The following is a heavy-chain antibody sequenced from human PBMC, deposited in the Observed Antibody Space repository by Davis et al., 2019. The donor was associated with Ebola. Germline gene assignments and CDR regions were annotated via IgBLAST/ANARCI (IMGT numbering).Heavy chain of an antibody. V-gene: IGHV1-69*13. CDR1: GGTFSSYA. Sequence: SVQVSCKASGGTFSSYAISWVRHAPGHGLEWMGGIIPIFGTANYAQTFQGRVTITADESTSTAYMELSSLRSEDTAVYYCARGEDSYGYHYYYYMDVWGKGTTVTVSS. CDR3: ARGEDSYGYHYYYYMDV. J-gene: IGHJ6*03. CDR2: IIPIFGTA. D-gene: IGHD5-18*01.